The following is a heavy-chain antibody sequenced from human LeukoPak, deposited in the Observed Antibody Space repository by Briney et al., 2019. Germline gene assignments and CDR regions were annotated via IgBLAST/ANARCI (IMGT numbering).Heavy chain of an antibody. CDR3: ARLSGYYYGYFDY. D-gene: IGHD5-18*01. CDR1: GGSISSSNYY. CDR2: IYYSGNT. Sequence: SETLSLTCAVSGGSISSSNYYWGWIRQAPGKGLEWIGIIYYSGNTFYNPTLQSRVSISVDTSRNHFSLNLSSVTAADTAVYYCARLSGYYYGYFDYWGQGALATVSS. J-gene: IGHJ4*02. V-gene: IGHV4-39*07.